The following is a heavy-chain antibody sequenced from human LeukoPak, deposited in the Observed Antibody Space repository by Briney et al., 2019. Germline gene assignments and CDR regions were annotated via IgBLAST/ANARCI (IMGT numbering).Heavy chain of an antibody. D-gene: IGHD2-2*01. V-gene: IGHV4-34*01. J-gene: IGHJ4*02. Sequence: KPSETLSLTCAVYGGSFSGYYWSWTRQPPGKGLEWIGEINHSGSTNYNPSLKSRVTISVDTSKNQFSLKLSSVTAADTAVYYCARSHPAAMNYWGQGTLVTVSS. CDR2: INHSGST. CDR1: GGSFSGYY. CDR3: ARSHPAAMNY.